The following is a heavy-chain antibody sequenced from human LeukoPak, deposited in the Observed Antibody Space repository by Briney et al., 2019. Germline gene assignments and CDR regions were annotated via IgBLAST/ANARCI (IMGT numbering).Heavy chain of an antibody. D-gene: IGHD2-21*02. CDR1: GFTFSSYA. Sequence: GRSLRLSCAASGFTFSSYAMHWVRQAPGKGPEWVAVISYDGSNKYYADSVKGRFTISRDNSKNTLYLQMNSLRAEDTAVYYCARSVVVTAIGFGAFDIWGQGTMVTVSS. J-gene: IGHJ3*02. V-gene: IGHV3-30*04. CDR3: ARSVVVTAIGFGAFDI. CDR2: ISYDGSNK.